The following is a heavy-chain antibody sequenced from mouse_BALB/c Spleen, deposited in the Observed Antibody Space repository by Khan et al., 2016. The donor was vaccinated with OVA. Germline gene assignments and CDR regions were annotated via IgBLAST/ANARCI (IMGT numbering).Heavy chain of an antibody. CDR3: ARIYGGDFDY. CDR1: GYSITNDYA. J-gene: IGHJ2*01. D-gene: IGHD1-1*01. CDR2: ISYSGNT. Sequence: EVKLLESGPGLVKPSQSLSLTCTVTGYSITNDYAWNWIRQFPGNKLEWMGHISYSGNTKYNPSLKSRISITRDTSKNQFFLQLNSVTTEDTATYYCARIYGGDFDYWGQGTTLTVSS. V-gene: IGHV3-2*02.